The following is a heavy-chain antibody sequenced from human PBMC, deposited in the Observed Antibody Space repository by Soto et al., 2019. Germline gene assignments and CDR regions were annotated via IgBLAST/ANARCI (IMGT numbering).Heavy chain of an antibody. D-gene: IGHD3-22*01. CDR1: GFTFSSYA. Sequence: QVQLVESGGGVVQPGRSLRLSCAASGFTFSSYAMHWVRQAPGKGLEWVAVISYDGSNKYYADSVKGRFTIPRDNSKNTLYLQMNSLRAEDTAVYYCARDNYYDSRDTNNAFDIWGQGTMVTVSS. CDR3: ARDNYYDSRDTNNAFDI. CDR2: ISYDGSNK. V-gene: IGHV3-30-3*01. J-gene: IGHJ3*02.